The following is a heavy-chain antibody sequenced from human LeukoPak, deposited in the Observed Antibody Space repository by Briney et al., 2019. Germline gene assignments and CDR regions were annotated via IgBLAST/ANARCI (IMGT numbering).Heavy chain of an antibody. CDR1: GYSFTSYW. D-gene: IGHD2-2*01. Sequence: GEPLKISSKGSGYSFTSYWIGWGRQLPGKGLEWMGIIYPGDSDTRYSPSFQGRVTISADKSTSPPSLQWSSLKASDTAMYYCASISPQLDYWGQGTLVTVSS. J-gene: IGHJ4*02. CDR2: IYPGDSDT. CDR3: ASISPQLDY. V-gene: IGHV5-51*01.